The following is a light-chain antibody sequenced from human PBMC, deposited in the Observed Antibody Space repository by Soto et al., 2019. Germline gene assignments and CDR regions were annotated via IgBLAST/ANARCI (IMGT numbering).Light chain of an antibody. J-gene: IGLJ1*01. CDR1: SSNIGRNT. CDR2: SDN. Sequence: QSVLTQPPSASVTPGQRVTISCSGSSSNIGRNTVNWYQLLPGTAPKLLIYSDNQRPSGVSDRFSGSKSGTSASLAISGLHSEDEADYSCAAWDDSLNAYVFGTGTKLTVL. CDR3: AAWDDSLNAYV. V-gene: IGLV1-44*01.